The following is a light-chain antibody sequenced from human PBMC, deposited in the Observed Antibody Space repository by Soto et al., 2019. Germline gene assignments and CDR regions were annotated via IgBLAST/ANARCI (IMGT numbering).Light chain of an antibody. V-gene: IGLV2-14*01. CDR3: SSYTSSNTVV. Sequence: QSALTQPASVSGSPGQSITISCTGTSSDIGYYDYVSWYQQHPGKAPKLVISEVSDRPSGVSNRFTGSKSDNTASLTISGLQAEDEADYYCSSYTSSNTVVFGGGTKVTVL. J-gene: IGLJ2*01. CDR1: SSDIGYYDY. CDR2: EVS.